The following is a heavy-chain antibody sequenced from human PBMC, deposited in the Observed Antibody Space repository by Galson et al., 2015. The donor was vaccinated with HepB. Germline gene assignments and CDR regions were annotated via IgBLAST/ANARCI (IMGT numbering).Heavy chain of an antibody. CDR2: IKSKTDGGTT. CDR1: GFTFSNAW. V-gene: IGHV3-15*01. D-gene: IGHD1-1*01. CDR3: TTDWYKIYFDY. J-gene: IGHJ4*02. Sequence: SLRLSCAASGFTFSNAWMSWVRQAPGKGLEWVGRIKSKTDGGTTDYAAPVKGRFTISRDDSKNTLCLQMNSLKTEDTAVYYCTTDWYKIYFDYWGQGTLVTVSS.